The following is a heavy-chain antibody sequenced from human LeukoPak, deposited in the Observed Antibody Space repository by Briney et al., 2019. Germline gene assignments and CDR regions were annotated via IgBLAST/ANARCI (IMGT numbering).Heavy chain of an antibody. D-gene: IGHD5-18*01. CDR3: AKERSGYIPFDY. J-gene: IGHJ4*02. V-gene: IGHV3-23*01. Sequence: PGGSLRLSCAASGFTFSNAWMSWVRQTPGKGLEWVSAISVSGGTTYYADSVKGRFTISRDNSKNTLDLQMDSLRAEDTAVYYCAKERSGYIPFDYWGQGILVTVSS. CDR1: GFTFSNAW. CDR2: ISVSGGTT.